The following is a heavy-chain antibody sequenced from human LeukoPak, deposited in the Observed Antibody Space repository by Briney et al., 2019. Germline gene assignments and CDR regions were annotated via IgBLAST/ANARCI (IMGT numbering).Heavy chain of an antibody. Sequence: ASVKVSCKAYGYNFATSGIDWVRQAPGQGLEWLGWISGYNGNTKSAPKLQGRVTMTTDTSTDTAYLELGSLRVDDTAIYYCARDLGPYTGSYYSYYHYMDVWGEGTSVTVSS. CDR1: GYNFATSG. V-gene: IGHV1-18*01. CDR3: ARDLGPYTGSYYSYYHYMDV. D-gene: IGHD1-26*01. J-gene: IGHJ6*03. CDR2: ISGYNGNT.